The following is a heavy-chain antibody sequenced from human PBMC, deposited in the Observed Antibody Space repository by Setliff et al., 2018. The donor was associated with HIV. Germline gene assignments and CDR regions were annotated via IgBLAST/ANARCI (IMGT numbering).Heavy chain of an antibody. J-gene: IGHJ6*03. CDR1: GGSISSGSYY. D-gene: IGHD3-22*01. CDR3: ARETYYYDNPQYYYYYMDV. CDR2: IYTSGST. Sequence: TLSLTCTVSGGSISSGSYYWSWIRQPAGKGLEWIGRIYTSGSTNYNPSLKSRVTISVDTSKNQFSLRLRSVTAADTAVYYCARETYYYDNPQYYYYYMDVWGKGTTVTVSS. V-gene: IGHV4-61*02.